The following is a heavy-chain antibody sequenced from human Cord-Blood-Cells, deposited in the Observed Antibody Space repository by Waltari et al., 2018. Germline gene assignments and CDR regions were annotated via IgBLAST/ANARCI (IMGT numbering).Heavy chain of an antibody. CDR3: ARTDSSSWYDAFDI. Sequence: QLQLQESGPGLVKPSEPLSLTCTVSGGSISSSRYYWGWLRQPPGKGLEWIGSIDYRGSTYYNPPLKSRVTISVDTSKNQFSLKLSSVTAADTAVYYCARTDSSSWYDAFDIWGQGTMVTVSS. CDR1: GGSISSSRYY. J-gene: IGHJ3*02. V-gene: IGHV4-39*01. D-gene: IGHD6-13*01. CDR2: IDYRGST.